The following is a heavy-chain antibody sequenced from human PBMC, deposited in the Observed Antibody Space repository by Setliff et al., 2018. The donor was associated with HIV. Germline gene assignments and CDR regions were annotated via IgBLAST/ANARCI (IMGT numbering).Heavy chain of an antibody. J-gene: IGHJ4*02. CDR2: INWNGGST. CDR3: VRDYMWAFDY. V-gene: IGHV3-20*04. D-gene: IGHD1-26*01. CDR1: GFTFSSYA. Sequence: PGGSLRLSCAASGFTFSSYAMSWVRQAPGKGLEWVSGINWNGGSTGYADSVKGRFTISRDNAKNSLYLQMNNLRAEDTAVYYCVRDYMWAFDYWGQGTLVTVSS.